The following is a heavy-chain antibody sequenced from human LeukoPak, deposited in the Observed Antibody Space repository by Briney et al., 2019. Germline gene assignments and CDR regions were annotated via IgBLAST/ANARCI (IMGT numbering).Heavy chain of an antibody. J-gene: IGHJ4*02. V-gene: IGHV3-30-3*01. CDR3: ARGPLRGGAFDY. CDR1: GFTFSSYA. D-gene: IGHD3-16*01. CDR2: ISYDGSNK. Sequence: PGGSLRLSCAASGFTFSSYAMHWVRQAPGKGLEWVAVISYDGSNKCYADSVKGRFTISRDNSKNTLYLQMNSLRAEDTAVYYCARGPLRGGAFDYWGQGTLVTVSS.